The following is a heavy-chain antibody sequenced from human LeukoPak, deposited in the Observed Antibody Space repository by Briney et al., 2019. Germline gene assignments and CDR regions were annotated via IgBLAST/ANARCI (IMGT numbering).Heavy chain of an antibody. CDR2: INHSGST. CDR1: GGSFSGYY. J-gene: IGHJ4*02. Sequence: SETLSLTCAVYGGSFSGYYWSWIRQPPGKGLEWIGEINHSGSTNYNPSLKSRVTISVDTSKNQFSLKLSSVTAADTAVYYCARGRFGPNVLDYWGQGTLVTVSS. V-gene: IGHV4-34*01. D-gene: IGHD3-10*01. CDR3: ARGRFGPNVLDY.